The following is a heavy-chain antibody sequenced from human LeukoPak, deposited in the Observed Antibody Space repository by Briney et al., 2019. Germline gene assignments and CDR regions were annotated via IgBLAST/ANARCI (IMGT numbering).Heavy chain of an antibody. CDR1: GGSISTYY. J-gene: IGHJ4*02. CDR3: ARGPNYPSPSPFDY. Sequence: SETLSLTCTVSGGSISTYYWIWIRQPPGKGLEWVGYIYYSGSTNYNPSLKSRVTISVDTSKNQFSLKLSSVTAADTAVYYCARGPNYPSPSPFDYWGQGTLVTVSS. CDR2: IYYSGST. V-gene: IGHV4-59*08. D-gene: IGHD5-24*01.